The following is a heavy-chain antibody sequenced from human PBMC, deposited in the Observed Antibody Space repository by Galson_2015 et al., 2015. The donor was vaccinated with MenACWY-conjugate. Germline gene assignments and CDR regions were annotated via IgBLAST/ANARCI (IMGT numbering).Heavy chain of an antibody. J-gene: IGHJ4*02. CDR2: IYYSGST. CDR3: ANTGYSSSWSDY. CDR1: GGSISSSSYY. Sequence: SETLSLTCTVSGGSISSSSYYWGWIRQPPGKGLEWIGSIYYSGSTYYNPSLKSRVTISVDTSKNQFSLKLSSVTAADTAVYYCANTGYSSSWSDYWGQGTLVTVSS. D-gene: IGHD6-13*01. V-gene: IGHV4-39*01.